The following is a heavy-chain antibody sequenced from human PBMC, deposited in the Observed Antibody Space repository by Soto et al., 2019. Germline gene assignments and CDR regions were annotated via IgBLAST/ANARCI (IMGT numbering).Heavy chain of an antibody. Sequence: SQTLSLTCAISGDSVSSNSAAWNWIRQSPSRGLEWLGRTYYRSKWYNDYAVSVKSRITINPDTSKNQFSLQLNSVTPEDTAVYYCARDRAVQLRGTYYYYGMDVWGQGTTVTVSS. V-gene: IGHV6-1*01. CDR1: GDSVSSNSAA. D-gene: IGHD1-1*01. CDR2: TYYRSKWYN. CDR3: ARDRAVQLRGTYYYYGMDV. J-gene: IGHJ6*02.